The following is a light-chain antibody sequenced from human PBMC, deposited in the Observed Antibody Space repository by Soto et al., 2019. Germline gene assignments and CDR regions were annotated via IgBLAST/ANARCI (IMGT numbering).Light chain of an antibody. J-gene: IGKJ2*01. CDR1: QSISTW. CDR2: KAS. Sequence: DIQMTQSPSTLSASVGDRVTITCRASQSISTWLAWYQQRPGKAPKLLIYKASSLESGVPSRFSGSGSGTEFTLTISSLQPDDFATYYCQQYNSYPYTFGQGTKLEIK. V-gene: IGKV1-5*03. CDR3: QQYNSYPYT.